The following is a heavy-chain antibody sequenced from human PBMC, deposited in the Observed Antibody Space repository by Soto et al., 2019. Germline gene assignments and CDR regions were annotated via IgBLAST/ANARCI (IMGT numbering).Heavy chain of an antibody. Sequence: ASETLSLTCAVSGYSISSGYHWGWIRQPPGKGLEWLGSVRHSGSTYYRPSLESRMHMSLDATRNHYSLRLTSVTAADTAVYFCARAPVGLDTISYFDYWGQGKLVTVSS. V-gene: IGHV4-38-2*01. CDR1: GYSISSGYH. D-gene: IGHD3-3*01. J-gene: IGHJ4*02. CDR2: VRHSGST. CDR3: ARAPVGLDTISYFDY.